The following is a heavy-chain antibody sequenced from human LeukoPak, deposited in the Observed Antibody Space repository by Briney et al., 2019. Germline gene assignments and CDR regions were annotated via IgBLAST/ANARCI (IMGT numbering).Heavy chain of an antibody. CDR1: GGSFSGYY. J-gene: IGHJ4*02. D-gene: IGHD6-19*01. Sequence: PSETLSLTCAVYGGSFSGYYWSWIRQPPGKGLEWIGEINRSGSTNYNPSLKSRVTISVDTSKNQFSLKLSSVTAADTAVYYCARRNPRSGWYNYWGQGTLVTVSS. V-gene: IGHV4-34*01. CDR2: INRSGST. CDR3: ARRNPRSGWYNY.